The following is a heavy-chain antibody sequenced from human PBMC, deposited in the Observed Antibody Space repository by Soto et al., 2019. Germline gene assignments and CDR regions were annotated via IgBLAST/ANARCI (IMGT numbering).Heavy chain of an antibody. V-gene: IGHV3-23*01. J-gene: IGHJ4*02. CDR1: VLTFSSYA. CDR2: IGASGGSI. D-gene: IGHD1-20*01. Sequence: XGSLRLSCAASVLTFSSYAMTWVRQAPGKRLEWVSAIGASGGSIYYADSVKGRFTTSRDNSKNTLYLQMNSLRAEDTAVYYCAKNEVYPFYQYLGQGTLVTVSS. CDR3: AKNEVYPFYQY.